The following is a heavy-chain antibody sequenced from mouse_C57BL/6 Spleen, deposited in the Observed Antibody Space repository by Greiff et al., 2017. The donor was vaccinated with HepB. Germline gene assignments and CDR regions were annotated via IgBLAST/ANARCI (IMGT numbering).Heavy chain of an antibody. Sequence: QVQLQQSGPELVKPGASVKISCKASGYAFSSSWMNWVKQRPGKGLEWIGRIYPGDGDTNYNGKFKGKATLTADKSSSTAYMQLSSLTSEDSAVYFCARYGTTGSSFYFDYWGQGTTLTVSS. V-gene: IGHV1-82*01. CDR2: IYPGDGDT. J-gene: IGHJ2*01. CDR1: GYAFSSSW. D-gene: IGHD1-1*01. CDR3: ARYGTTGSSFYFDY.